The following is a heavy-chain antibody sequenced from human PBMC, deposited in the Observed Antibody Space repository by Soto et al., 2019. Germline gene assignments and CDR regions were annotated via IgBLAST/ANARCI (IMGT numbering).Heavy chain of an antibody. V-gene: IGHV3-53*01. D-gene: IGHD3-9*01. CDR1: GFTFSDHQ. CDR2: IYSSGTT. Sequence: GGSLRLSCAASGFTFSDHQMNWVRQAPGRGLEWVSVIYSSGTTYYGDSVKGRFTISRDNSKNTLYLQMNSLRTEDTALYYCARAGSPFHSDSTGYWGFDYWGQGTLVTVS. CDR3: ARAGSPFHSDSTGYWGFDY. J-gene: IGHJ4*02.